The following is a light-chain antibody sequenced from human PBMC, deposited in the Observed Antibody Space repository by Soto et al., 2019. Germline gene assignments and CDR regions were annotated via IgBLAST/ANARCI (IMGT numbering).Light chain of an antibody. J-gene: IGLJ2*01. Sequence: SYELTQPPSVSVAPGQTARITCGGNNIGSKSVHWYQQKPGQAPELVVYDDRDRPSGIPERLSGSNSGNTATLTISRVEAGDEADYYCQVWDSSSDHVVFGGGTKLTVL. CDR2: DDR. V-gene: IGLV3-21*02. CDR1: NIGSKS. CDR3: QVWDSSSDHVV.